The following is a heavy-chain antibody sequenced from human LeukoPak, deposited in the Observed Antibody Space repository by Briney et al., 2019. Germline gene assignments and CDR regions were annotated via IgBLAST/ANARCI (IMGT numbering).Heavy chain of an antibody. CDR3: AKDRPNYHESNGHYYRRNGDY. CDR1: GLTFSIYA. Sequence: GGSLRLSCAASGLTFSIYAMSWVRQAPGKGLEWVSSVSSSGDSTFYADSVKDRFTISRDNSKNTLYLQMSRLKAEDTAVYYCAKDRPNYHESNGHYYRRNGDYWGQGTLVTVSS. CDR2: VSSSGDST. D-gene: IGHD3-22*01. J-gene: IGHJ4*02. V-gene: IGHV3-23*01.